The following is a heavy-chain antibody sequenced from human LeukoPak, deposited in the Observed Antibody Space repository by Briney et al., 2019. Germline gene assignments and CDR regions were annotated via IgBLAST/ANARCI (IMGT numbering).Heavy chain of an antibody. V-gene: IGHV1-2*02. J-gene: IGHJ4*02. D-gene: IGHD2-15*01. CDR3: ARDCGWDCSGGSCHSGIFDY. CDR1: GYTFTGYY. Sequence: ASVKVSCKASGYTFTGYYMHWVRQAPGQGLEWMGWINPNSGGTNYAQKFQGRVTMTRDTSISTAYMELSRLRSDDTAVYYCARDCGWDCSGGSCHSGIFDYWGQGTLVTVSS. CDR2: INPNSGGT.